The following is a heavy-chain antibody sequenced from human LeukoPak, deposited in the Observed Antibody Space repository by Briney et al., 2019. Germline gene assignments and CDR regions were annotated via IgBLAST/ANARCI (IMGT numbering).Heavy chain of an antibody. Sequence: SETLSLTCTVSGGSISSYYWSWIRQPPGKGLEWIGSIYYSGSTYYNPSLKSRVTISVDTSKNQFSLKLSSVTAADTAVYYCARLTYYYDSSGYYYGFPDYWGQGTLVTVSS. D-gene: IGHD3-22*01. CDR1: GGSISSYY. CDR3: ARLTYYYDSSGYYYGFPDY. J-gene: IGHJ4*02. CDR2: IYYSGST. V-gene: IGHV4-59*05.